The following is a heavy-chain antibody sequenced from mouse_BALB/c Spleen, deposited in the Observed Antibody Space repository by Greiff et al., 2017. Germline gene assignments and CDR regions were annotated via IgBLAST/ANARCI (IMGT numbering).Heavy chain of an antibody. D-gene: IGHD2-4*01. J-gene: IGHJ3*01. Sequence: QVQLQQPGAELVKPGASVKMSCKASGYTFTSYWMHWVKQRPGQGLEWIGVIDPSDSYTSYNQKFKGKATLTVDTSSSTAYMQLSSLTSEDSAVYYCTFTMITPWCAYGGKGTLVTVSA. CDR2: IDPSDSYT. CDR3: TFTMITPWCAY. CDR1: GYTFTSYW. V-gene: IGHV1S127*01.